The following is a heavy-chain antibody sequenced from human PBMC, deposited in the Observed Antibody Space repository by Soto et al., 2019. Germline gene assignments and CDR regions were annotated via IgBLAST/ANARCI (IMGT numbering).Heavy chain of an antibody. Sequence: SETLSLTCTVSGGSISSYYWSWIRQPPGKGLEWIGYIYYSGSTNYNPSLKSRVTISVDTSKNQFSLKLSSVTAADTAVYYCARTGDYDQWFDPWGQGTLVTVSS. CDR1: GGSISSYY. D-gene: IGHD4-17*01. J-gene: IGHJ5*02. CDR3: ARTGDYDQWFDP. CDR2: IYYSGST. V-gene: IGHV4-59*01.